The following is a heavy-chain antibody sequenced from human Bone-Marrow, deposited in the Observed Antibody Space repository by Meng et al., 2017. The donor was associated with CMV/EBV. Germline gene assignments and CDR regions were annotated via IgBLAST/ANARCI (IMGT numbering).Heavy chain of an antibody. CDR2: ISGSGGST. CDR3: ATQGWTTVTPFDY. V-gene: IGHV3-23*01. D-gene: IGHD4-11*01. Sequence: GESLKISCAASGFTFSSYSMNWVRQAPGKGLEWVSAISGSGGSTYYADSVKGRFTISRDNSKNTLYLQMNSLRAEDTAVYYCATQGWTTVTPFDYWGQGTLVTVSS. CDR1: GFTFSSYS. J-gene: IGHJ4*02.